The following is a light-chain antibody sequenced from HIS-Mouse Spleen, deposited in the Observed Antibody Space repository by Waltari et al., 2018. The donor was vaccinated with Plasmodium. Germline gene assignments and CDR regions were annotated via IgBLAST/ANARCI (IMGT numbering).Light chain of an antibody. CDR3: YSTDSSGNHRV. Sequence: SYELTQPPSVSVSPGQTASITCSGAALPQKYAYWYQQKSGQAPVLVIYEDSKRPSGIPERFSGSSSGTMATLTISGAQVEDEADYYCYSTDSSGNHRVFGGGTKLTVL. CDR2: EDS. V-gene: IGLV3-10*01. J-gene: IGLJ3*02. CDR1: ALPQKY.